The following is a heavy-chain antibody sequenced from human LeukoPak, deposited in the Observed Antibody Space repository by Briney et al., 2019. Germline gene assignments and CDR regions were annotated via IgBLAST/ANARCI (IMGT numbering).Heavy chain of an antibody. D-gene: IGHD3-16*02. V-gene: IGHV1-69*13. J-gene: IGHJ4*02. Sequence: SVKVSCKASGGTFSSYAISWVRQAPGQGLEWMGGIIPIFGTANYAQKFQGRVTITADESTSTAYMELSSLRSEDTAVYYCARSHPRGSGYRYYFDYWGQGTLVTVSS. CDR1: GGTFSSYA. CDR2: IIPIFGTA. CDR3: ARSHPRGSGYRYYFDY.